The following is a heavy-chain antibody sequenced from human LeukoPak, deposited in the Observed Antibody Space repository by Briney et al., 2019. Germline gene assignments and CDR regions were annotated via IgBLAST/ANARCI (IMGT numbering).Heavy chain of an antibody. CDR2: LSYDGSNK. Sequence: GGSLRLSCEAPGFTFSGFGMHWVRQAPGKGLEWVAVLSYDGSNKYYADSVKGRFTISRDNSKNTLFMQMNSLRAEDTAVYYCAKDKSIAVADTSDYFDYWGQGTLVTVSS. J-gene: IGHJ4*02. CDR1: GFTFSGFG. CDR3: AKDKSIAVADTSDYFDY. V-gene: IGHV3-30*18. D-gene: IGHD6-19*01.